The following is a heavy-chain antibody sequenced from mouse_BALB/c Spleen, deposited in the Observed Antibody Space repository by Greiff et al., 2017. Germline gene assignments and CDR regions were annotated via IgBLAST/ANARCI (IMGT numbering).Heavy chain of an antibody. V-gene: IGHV14-3*02. D-gene: IGHD2-1*01. CDR3: ARSYGNLYYFDY. J-gene: IGHJ2*01. Sequence: VQLQQSGAELVKPGASVKLSCTASGFNIKDTYMHWVKQRPEQGLEWIGRIDPANGNTKYDPKFQGKATITADTSSNTAYLQLSSLTSEDTAVYYCARSYGNLYYFDYWGQGTTLTVSS. CDR2: IDPANGNT. CDR1: GFNIKDTY.